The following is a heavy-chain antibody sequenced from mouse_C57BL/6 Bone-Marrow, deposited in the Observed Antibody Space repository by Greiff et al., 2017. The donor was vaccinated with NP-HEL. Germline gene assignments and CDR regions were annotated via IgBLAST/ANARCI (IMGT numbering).Heavy chain of an antibody. Sequence: VQLQQSGAELARPGASVKLSCKASGYTFTSYGISWVKQRTGQGLEWIGEIYPRSGNTYYNEKFKGKATLTADKSSSTAYMELRSLTSEDSAVYFCIYDGYYAMDYWGQGTSVTVSS. CDR2: IYPRSGNT. CDR3: IYDGYYAMDY. J-gene: IGHJ4*01. CDR1: GYTFTSYG. D-gene: IGHD2-3*01. V-gene: IGHV1-81*01.